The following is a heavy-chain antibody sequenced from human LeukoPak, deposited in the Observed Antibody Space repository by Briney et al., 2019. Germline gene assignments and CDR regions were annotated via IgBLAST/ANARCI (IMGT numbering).Heavy chain of an antibody. J-gene: IGHJ4*02. CDR1: GFTVSSNY. D-gene: IGHD3-9*01. CDR3: AKATTKDEAVLRYFDWLGTFDY. CDR2: IYSGGST. V-gene: IGHV3-53*01. Sequence: GGSLRLSCAASGFTVSSNYMSWVRQAPGKGLEWVSVIYSGGSTYYADSVKGRFTISRDNSKNTLYLQMNSLRAEDTAVYYCAKATTKDEAVLRYFDWLGTFDYWGQGTLVTVSS.